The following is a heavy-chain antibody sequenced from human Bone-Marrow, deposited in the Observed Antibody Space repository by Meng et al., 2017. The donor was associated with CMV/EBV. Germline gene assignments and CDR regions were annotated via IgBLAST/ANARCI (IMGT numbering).Heavy chain of an antibody. CDR2: INPNSGVT. V-gene: IGHV1-2*02. J-gene: IGHJ4*02. D-gene: IGHD2-2*01. CDR3: ARDVYQLLIFDY. Sequence: ASVKVSCKASGYTFTGYYMHWVRQAPGQGLEWMGWINPNSGVTNYAQKFQGRVTMTRDTSISTAYMELSRLRSDATAVYYCARDVYQLLIFDYWGQGTRVTASS. CDR1: GYTFTGYY.